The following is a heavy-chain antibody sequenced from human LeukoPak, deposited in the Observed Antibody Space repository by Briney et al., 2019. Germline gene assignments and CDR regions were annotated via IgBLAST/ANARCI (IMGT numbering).Heavy chain of an antibody. J-gene: IGHJ4*02. CDR3: ARDVSMIAAAGTSIGY. D-gene: IGHD6-13*01. V-gene: IGHV1-69*13. Sequence: SVKVSCKASGYTFTSYAMHWVRQAPGQGLEWMGGIIPIFGTANYAQKFQGRVTITADESTSTAYMELSSLRSEDTAVYYCARDVSMIAAAGTSIGYWGQGTLVTVSS. CDR2: IIPIFGTA. CDR1: GYTFTSYA.